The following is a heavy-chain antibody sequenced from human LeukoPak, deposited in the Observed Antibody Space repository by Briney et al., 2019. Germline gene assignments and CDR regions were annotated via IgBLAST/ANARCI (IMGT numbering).Heavy chain of an antibody. CDR2: ISSSSSTI. J-gene: IGHJ3*02. CDR3: ARGLGYCSGGSCYWDAFDI. V-gene: IGHV3-48*01. Sequence: PGGSLRLSCAASGFTFSSYSMNWVRQAPGKGLEWVSYISSSSSTIYYADSVKGRFTISRDNAKNSLYLQMNSLRAEDTAVYYCARGLGYCSGGSCYWDAFDIWGQGTMVTVSS. D-gene: IGHD2-15*01. CDR1: GFTFSSYS.